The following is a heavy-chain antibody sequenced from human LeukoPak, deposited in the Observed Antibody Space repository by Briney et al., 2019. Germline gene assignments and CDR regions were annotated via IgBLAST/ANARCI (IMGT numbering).Heavy chain of an antibody. CDR3: AKGNHPYGSGSYYPYYFDY. CDR2: IKSKTDGGTT. D-gene: IGHD3-10*01. CDR1: GFTVNNAW. J-gene: IGHJ4*02. V-gene: IGHV3-15*01. Sequence: GGSLRLSCAASGFTVNNAWMSWVRQAPGKGLEWVGRIKSKTDGGTTDYAALVKGRFTISRDDSKNMLYLRMNSLRAEDTAVYYCAKGNHPYGSGSYYPYYFDYWGQGTLVTVSS.